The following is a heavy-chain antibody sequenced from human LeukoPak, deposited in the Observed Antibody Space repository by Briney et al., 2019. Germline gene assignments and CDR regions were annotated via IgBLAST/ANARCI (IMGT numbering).Heavy chain of an antibody. J-gene: IGHJ4*02. Sequence: PGGSLRLSCAASGFTFSSYGMHWVRQAPGKGLEWVAVISYDGSNKYYADSVKGRFTISRDNAKNSLYLQMNSLRAEDTAVYYCARGLYYDYVWGSYRFGYWGQGTLVTVSS. CDR3: ARGLYYDYVWGSYRFGY. D-gene: IGHD3-16*02. CDR2: ISYDGSNK. CDR1: GFTFSSYG. V-gene: IGHV3-30*03.